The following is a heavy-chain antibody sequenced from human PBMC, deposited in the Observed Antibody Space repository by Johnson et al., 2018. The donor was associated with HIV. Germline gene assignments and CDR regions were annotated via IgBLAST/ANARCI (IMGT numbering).Heavy chain of an antibody. CDR1: GFAFDDYG. Sequence: VQLVESGGGVVRPGGSLRLSCAASGFAFDDYGMSWVRQAPGKGLDWVSGINWNGGSTGYAGSVKGRFTISRDNDKNSLYLQMDSRRAEDTAVYYCARELRGLGAFYIWGQGTMVTVSS. CDR3: ARELRGLGAFYI. V-gene: IGHV3-20*04. D-gene: IGHD4-23*01. J-gene: IGHJ3*02. CDR2: INWNGGST.